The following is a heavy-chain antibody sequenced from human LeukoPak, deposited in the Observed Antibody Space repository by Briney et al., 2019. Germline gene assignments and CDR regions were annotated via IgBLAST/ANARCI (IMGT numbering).Heavy chain of an antibody. CDR1: GFTFSSYE. J-gene: IGHJ4*02. V-gene: IGHV3-48*03. CDR3: ARADSSGWYVDY. Sequence: PGGSLRLSCAASGFTFSSYEMNWVRQAPGKGLEWVSYISSSGSTIYYADSVKGRFTISRDNAKNSLYLQMNSLRAEDTAVYYCARADSSGWYVDYWGQGTLVTVSS. D-gene: IGHD6-19*01. CDR2: ISSSGSTI.